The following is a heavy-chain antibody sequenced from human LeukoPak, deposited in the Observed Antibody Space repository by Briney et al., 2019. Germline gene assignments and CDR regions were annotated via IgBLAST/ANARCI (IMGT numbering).Heavy chain of an antibody. V-gene: IGHV3-30*04. Sequence: GRSLRLSCAASGFTFSSYAMHWVRQGPGKGLEWVAVTSTDGSKTFYADSVKGRFTISRDNSKNTLYLQMTGLGAEDTATYYCAKALGATSLYYYYGMDVWGQGTTVTVSS. D-gene: IGHD1-26*01. CDR3: AKALGATSLYYYYGMDV. J-gene: IGHJ6*02. CDR2: TSTDGSKT. CDR1: GFTFSSYA.